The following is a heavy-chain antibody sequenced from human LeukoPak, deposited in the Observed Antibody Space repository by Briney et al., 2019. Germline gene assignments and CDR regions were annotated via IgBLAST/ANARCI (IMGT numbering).Heavy chain of an antibody. Sequence: ASVKVSCKASGYTFTGFYIHWVRQAPGQGLEWMGWINPNSGGTSYAQKFQDRVTMTRDTSISTAYMELSSLRSDDTAIYYCARPPTTSGWYFDLWGRGTLVTVSS. CDR3: ARPPTTSGWYFDL. V-gene: IGHV1-2*02. CDR2: INPNSGGT. CDR1: GYTFTGFY. D-gene: IGHD1-14*01. J-gene: IGHJ2*01.